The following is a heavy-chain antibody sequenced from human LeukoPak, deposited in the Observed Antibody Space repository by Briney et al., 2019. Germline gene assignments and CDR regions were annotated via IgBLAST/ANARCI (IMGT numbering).Heavy chain of an antibody. CDR2: INPSGGST. Sequence: ASVKVSCKASGYTFTSYYMHWVRQAPGQGLEWMGIINPSGGSTSYAQKFQGRVTMTRDTSTSTVYMELSSLRSEDTAVYYCARGDATYHYDSSAYSGYWGQGTLVNVSS. CDR1: GYTFTSYY. D-gene: IGHD3-22*01. CDR3: ARGDATYHYDSSAYSGY. V-gene: IGHV1-46*01. J-gene: IGHJ4*02.